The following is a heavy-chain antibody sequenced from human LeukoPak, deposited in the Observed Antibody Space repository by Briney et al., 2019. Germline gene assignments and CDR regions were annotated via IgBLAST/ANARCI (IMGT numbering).Heavy chain of an antibody. CDR1: GFTFSSYW. CDR3: ARDRITDFWSGYCTNYFDY. J-gene: IGHJ4*02. D-gene: IGHD3-3*01. Sequence: GGSLRLSCAASGFTFSSYWMSWVRQAPGKGLEWVATINQDGSEKYYVDSVKGRFTISRDNAKNSLFLQMNSLRAEDTAVYYCARDRITDFWSGYCTNYFDYWGQGTLVTVSS. V-gene: IGHV3-7*01. CDR2: INQDGSEK.